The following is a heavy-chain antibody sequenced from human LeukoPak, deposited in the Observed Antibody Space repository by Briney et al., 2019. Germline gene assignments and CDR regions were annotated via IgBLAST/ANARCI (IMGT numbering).Heavy chain of an antibody. D-gene: IGHD6-13*01. CDR3: ARGGVTAAGPDY. CDR2: ISSSSSYI. J-gene: IGHJ4*02. CDR1: GFTFSSYS. Sequence: GGSLRLSCAASGFTFSSYSMNWVRQAPGKGLEWVSSISSSSSYIYYADSVKGRFTISRDNAKNSLYLQMNSLRAEDTAVYYCARGGVTAAGPDYWGQGTLVTVSS. V-gene: IGHV3-21*01.